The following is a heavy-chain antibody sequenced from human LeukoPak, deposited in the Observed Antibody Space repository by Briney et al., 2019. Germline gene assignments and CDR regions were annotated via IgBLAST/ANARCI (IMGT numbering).Heavy chain of an antibody. D-gene: IGHD1-26*01. V-gene: IGHV3-23*01. J-gene: IGHJ4*02. Sequence: GGSLRLSCAASGFTFSSYSMSWVRQAPGKGLDWVSGVSDSGVNTYYADSVKSRFTISRDNSKNTLYLQMNSLRAEDTAVYYCARGLPSGSYYFDYWGQGTLVTVSS. CDR2: VSDSGVNT. CDR3: ARGLPSGSYYFDY. CDR1: GFTFSSYS.